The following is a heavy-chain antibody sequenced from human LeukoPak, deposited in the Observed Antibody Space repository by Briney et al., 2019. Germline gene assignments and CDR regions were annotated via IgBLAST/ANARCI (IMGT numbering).Heavy chain of an antibody. D-gene: IGHD6-19*01. CDR2: INPNNDDT. CDR3: ARDLSRSGWYDPFDY. V-gene: IGHV1-2*02. J-gene: IGHJ4*02. CDR1: GYTFTGYY. Sequence: GASVKVSCKASGYTFTGYYMHWVRQAPGQGLEWMGWINPNNDDTNYAQKFQGRVTMTRDTSTSTAYMELRSLRSDDTAVYYCARDLSRSGWYDPFDYWGQGTLVTVSS.